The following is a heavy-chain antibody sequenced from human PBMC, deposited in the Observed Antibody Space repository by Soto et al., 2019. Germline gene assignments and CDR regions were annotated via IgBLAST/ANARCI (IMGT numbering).Heavy chain of an antibody. CDR3: ATLPHYDDPNPGI. CDR2: RYDDEST. D-gene: IGHD4-17*01. V-gene: IGHV4-39*01. Sequence: SETLCLPCTVFGDFIRDRDYYLGGVRPPPGKGLEWIVSRYDDESTFYNPSLKRRVTVSIDTSKKQFSLKLTSMTAADTAVYYCATLPHYDDPNPGIWGHGILVTVSS. CDR1: GDFIRDRDYY. J-gene: IGHJ4*01.